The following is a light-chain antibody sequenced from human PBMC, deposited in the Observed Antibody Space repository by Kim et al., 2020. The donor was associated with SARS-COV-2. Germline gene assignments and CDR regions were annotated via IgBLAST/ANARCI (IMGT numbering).Light chain of an antibody. CDR3: GTWDSSLSAGV. J-gene: IGLJ3*02. V-gene: IGLV1-51*01. CDR2: DNN. CDR1: SSNIGNNY. Sequence: GQKVTNSCSGSSSNIGNNYVSWYQQLPGTAPKLLIYDNNKRPSGIPDRFSGSKSGTSATLGITGLQTGDEADYYCGTWDSSLSAGVFGGGTQLTVL.